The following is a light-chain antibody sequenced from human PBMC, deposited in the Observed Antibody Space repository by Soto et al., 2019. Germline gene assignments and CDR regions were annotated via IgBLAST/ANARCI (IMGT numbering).Light chain of an antibody. CDR3: GTWDSSLSAHVV. CDR2: ANI. CDR1: SSNIGNNY. Sequence: QSVLTQPPSVSAAPGQKVTISCSGSSSNIGNNYVSWNQQLPGTAPKLLIYANIKRPSGIPDRFSGSKSGTSATLGITGLQTGDEADYYCGTWDSSLSAHVVFGGGTKLTVL. V-gene: IGLV1-51*01. J-gene: IGLJ2*01.